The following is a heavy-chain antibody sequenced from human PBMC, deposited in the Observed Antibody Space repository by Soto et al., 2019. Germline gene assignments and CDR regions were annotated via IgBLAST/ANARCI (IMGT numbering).Heavy chain of an antibody. CDR1: GYTFTSYD. J-gene: IGHJ6*02. CDR2: MNPNSGNT. CDR3: AGGGLWQYYYYGMDV. Sequence: ASVKVSCKAPGYTFTSYDINWVRQATGQGLEWMGWMNPNSGNTGYAQKFQGRVTMTRNTSISTAYMELSSLRSEDTAVYYCAGGGLWQYYYYGMDVWGQGTTVTVSS. D-gene: IGHD3-10*01. V-gene: IGHV1-8*01.